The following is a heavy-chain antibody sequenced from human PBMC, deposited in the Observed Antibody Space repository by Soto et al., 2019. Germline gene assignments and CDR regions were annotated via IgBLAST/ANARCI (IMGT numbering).Heavy chain of an antibody. V-gene: IGHV4-39*01. J-gene: IGHJ4*02. CDR3: ARQWGYDTSYY. Sequence: QLQLQESGPGLVKPSETLSLTCTVSGGSISSSSYYWGWIRQPPGKGLEWIGSIYYSGSIYYNPALKIRVTISVYTSKNQFALKLSAVTAADTAVYYCARQWGYDTSYYWGQGTLVNVSS. CDR1: GGSISSSSYY. D-gene: IGHD5-12*01. CDR2: IYYSGSI.